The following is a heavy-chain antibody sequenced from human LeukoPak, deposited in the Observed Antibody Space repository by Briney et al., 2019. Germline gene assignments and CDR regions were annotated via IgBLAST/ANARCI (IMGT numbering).Heavy chain of an antibody. D-gene: IGHD6-19*01. J-gene: IGHJ6*02. CDR1: GGSISSYY. Sequence: PSETLSLTCTVSGGSISSYYWGWIRQPPGKGLEWIGYIYYSGSTNYNPSLKSRVTISVDTSTNQFSLKLSSVTAADTAVYYCARAIAVAGTGYYYGMDVWGQGTTVTVSS. CDR3: ARAIAVAGTGYYYGMDV. CDR2: IYYSGST. V-gene: IGHV4-59*01.